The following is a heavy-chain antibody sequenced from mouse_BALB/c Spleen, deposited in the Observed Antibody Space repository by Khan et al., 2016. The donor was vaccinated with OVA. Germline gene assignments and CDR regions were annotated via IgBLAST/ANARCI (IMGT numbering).Heavy chain of an antibody. D-gene: IGHD2-3*01. CDR1: GYTFTYYV. CDR2: IYPGSDNA. CDR3: ARGDGYYVYFDY. V-gene: IGHV1-77*01. J-gene: IGHJ2*01. Sequence: QVQLKESGPELVKPGASVKMPCKASGYTFTYYVITWVKQRTGQGLEWIGEIYPGSDNAYYNERFKGKATLTADKSSNTTHMQLSSLTSEDSAVYFCARGDGYYVYFDYWGQGTTLTVSS.